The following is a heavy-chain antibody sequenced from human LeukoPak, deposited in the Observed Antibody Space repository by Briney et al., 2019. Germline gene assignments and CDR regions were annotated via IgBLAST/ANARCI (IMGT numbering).Heavy chain of an antibody. CDR1: GFTFSSYA. CDR2: ISYDGSNK. J-gene: IGHJ4*02. Sequence: GTLRLSCAASGFTFSSYAMHWVRQAPGKGLEWVAVISYDGSNKYYADSVKGRFTISRDNSKNTLYLQMSSLRAEDTAVYYCARDRDSSSWYTIPTPDYWGQGTLLTVSS. D-gene: IGHD6-13*01. CDR3: ARDRDSSSWYTIPTPDY. V-gene: IGHV3-30-3*01.